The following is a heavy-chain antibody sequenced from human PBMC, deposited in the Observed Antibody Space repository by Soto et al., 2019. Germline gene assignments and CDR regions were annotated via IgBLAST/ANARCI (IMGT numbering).Heavy chain of an antibody. D-gene: IGHD2-2*01. V-gene: IGHV3-30*18. CDR1: GFTFSSYG. CDR3: AKDRGGDCPHNSCYFGADY. CDR2: ISDTGSSH. J-gene: IGHJ4*02. Sequence: VQLVESGGTVVQPGGSLRLSCVGSGFTFSSYGMHWVRQAPGKGLECVAVISDTGSSHYYAASVEGRFTISRENSKNTLSLHMDRLRVEDTAVYYCAKDRGGDCPHNSCYFGADYWGQGTPVTVSS.